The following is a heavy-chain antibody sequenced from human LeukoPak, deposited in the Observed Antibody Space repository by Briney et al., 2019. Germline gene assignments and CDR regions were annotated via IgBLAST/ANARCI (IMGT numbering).Heavy chain of an antibody. J-gene: IGHJ3*02. Sequence: PWGSLRLSCSASGFTFSSYDMHRVRPATGKGLEWVSSIGTAGDTYYPGSVKGRFTISRENAKNSLYLQMNSLRAGDTAVYYCARDDSTGAFDIWGQGTMVTVSS. CDR1: GFTFSSYD. V-gene: IGHV3-13*01. CDR3: ARDDSTGAFDI. CDR2: IGTAGDT. D-gene: IGHD2-21*02.